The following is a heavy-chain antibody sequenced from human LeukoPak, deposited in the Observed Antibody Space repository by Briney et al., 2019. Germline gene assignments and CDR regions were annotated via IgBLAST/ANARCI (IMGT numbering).Heavy chain of an antibody. J-gene: IGHJ4*02. CDR3: VDSSWQIDY. CDR1: GGSFSGYY. Sequence: SETLSLTCAVYGGSFSGYYWTWIRQPPGKGLEWIGEINHSGSTHYNPSLKSRVTISVDTSKTQFSLKLNSVTAADTAVYYCVDSSWQIDYWGQGTLVTVSS. D-gene: IGHD6-13*01. V-gene: IGHV4-34*01. CDR2: INHSGST.